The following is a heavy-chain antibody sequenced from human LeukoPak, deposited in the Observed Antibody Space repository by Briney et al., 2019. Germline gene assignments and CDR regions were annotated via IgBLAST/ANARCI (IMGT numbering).Heavy chain of an antibody. V-gene: IGHV4-34*01. Sequence: SETLSLTCAVYGGSFSGYYWSWIRQPPGKGLEWIGEINHSGSTNYNPSLKSRVTISVDTSKSQFSLKLSSVTAADTAVYYCARALGRITIFGVVRYYGMDVWGQGTTVTVSS. CDR2: INHSGST. J-gene: IGHJ6*02. CDR3: ARALGRITIFGVVRYYGMDV. D-gene: IGHD3-3*01. CDR1: GGSFSGYY.